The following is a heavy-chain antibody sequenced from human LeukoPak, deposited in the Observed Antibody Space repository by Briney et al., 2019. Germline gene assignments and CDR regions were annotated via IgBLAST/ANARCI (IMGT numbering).Heavy chain of an antibody. CDR3: VKGQAYCGSDCRYYFDY. CDR2: ISYDGSNK. V-gene: IGHV3-30*18. Sequence: GGSLRLSCAASGFTFSSYGMHWVRQAPGKGLEWVAVISYDGSNKYYADSVKGRFPISRDNSKNTLYLQMNSLTAEDTAVYYCVKGQAYCGSDCRYYFDYWGQGTLVTVSS. J-gene: IGHJ4*02. D-gene: IGHD2-21*02. CDR1: GFTFSSYG.